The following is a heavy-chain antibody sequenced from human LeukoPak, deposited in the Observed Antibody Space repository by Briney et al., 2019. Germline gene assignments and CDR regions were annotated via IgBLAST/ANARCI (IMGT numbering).Heavy chain of an antibody. CDR2: IYSGDNT. CDR1: GFTVSNNY. CDR3: AGRRVLDASFDY. J-gene: IGHJ4*02. Sequence: GGSLRLSCAAFGFTVSNNYMSWVRQAPGKGLEWVSVIYSGDNTYYVESVKGRFTISRDNSKNTLFLQMNRLRAEDTAVYYCAGRRVLDASFDYWGQGTLVTVSS. D-gene: IGHD3-16*01. V-gene: IGHV3-66*02.